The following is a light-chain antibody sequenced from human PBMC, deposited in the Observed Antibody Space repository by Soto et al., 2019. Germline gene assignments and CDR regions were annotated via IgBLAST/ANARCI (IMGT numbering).Light chain of an antibody. CDR2: AAS. Sequence: EIVMTQSPATLSVSPGERATLSCRPSQTIHSNLAWYQQRPGQAPRPLIYAASTRATGIPARFSGNGFGTXXXXXXXXLXSEXFXXYYCXXYSDWPLTFGGGTKVEIK. CDR1: QTIHSN. V-gene: IGKV3D-15*01. CDR3: XXYSDWPLT. J-gene: IGKJ4*01.